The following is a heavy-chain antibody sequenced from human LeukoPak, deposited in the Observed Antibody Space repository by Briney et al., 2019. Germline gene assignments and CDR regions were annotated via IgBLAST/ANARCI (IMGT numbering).Heavy chain of an antibody. J-gene: IGHJ4*02. CDR1: GGSISHGYW. CDR3: ARNGDYSADY. CDR2: IHHSGST. Sequence: SETLSLTCAVSGGSISHGYWWSWVRQPPGKGLEWIGEIHHSGSTNYNSSLKSRVTISVDKSKNQFSLKVNSVNAADTAVYYCARNGDYSADYWGQGTLVTVSS. D-gene: IGHD4-17*01. V-gene: IGHV4-4*02.